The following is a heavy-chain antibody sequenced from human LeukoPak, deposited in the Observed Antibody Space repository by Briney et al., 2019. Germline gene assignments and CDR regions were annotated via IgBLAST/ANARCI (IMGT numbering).Heavy chain of an antibody. CDR2: FDVEDGEI. V-gene: IGHV1-24*01. Sequence: ASVRVSCKVSGYTLTQLSVHWVRQAPGKGLEWMGGFDVEDGEIIYAQKFQGRVTMTEDTSTDTAYMELSSLRSEDTAIYYCATNRQIMILGVVIMPAFDIWGQGTMVTVSS. J-gene: IGHJ3*02. D-gene: IGHD3-3*01. CDR3: ATNRQIMILGVVIMPAFDI. CDR1: GYTLTQLS.